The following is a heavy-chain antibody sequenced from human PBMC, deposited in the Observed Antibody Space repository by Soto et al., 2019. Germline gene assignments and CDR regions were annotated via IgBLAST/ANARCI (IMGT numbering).Heavy chain of an antibody. CDR2: INPYNGNT. J-gene: IGHJ4*02. CDR1: GYTFTSYG. D-gene: IGHD6-13*01. V-gene: IGHV1-18*01. CDR3: ARVGVGLAAARGGPY. Sequence: QVQLAQSGAEVKKPGASVKVSCKASGYTFTSYGITWVRQAPRQGLEWMAWINPYNGNTKYAEKFLGRVTVTTDTSTATACRGVRSLTSGHTTFFYYARVGVGLAAARGGPYWAQGPAVPVSS.